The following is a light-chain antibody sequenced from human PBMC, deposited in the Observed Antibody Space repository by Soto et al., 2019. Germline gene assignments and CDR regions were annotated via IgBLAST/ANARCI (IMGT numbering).Light chain of an antibody. CDR1: QSISSW. V-gene: IGKV1-5*03. CDR3: QQYNSYST. Sequence: DMQMTQSPSSLSASVGDRVTITFRASQSISSWLAWYQQKPGKAPKLRIYKASSLESGVPSRFSGSGSGTEFTLTISSLQPDDFATYYCQQYNSYSTFGQGTKVDIK. CDR2: KAS. J-gene: IGKJ1*01.